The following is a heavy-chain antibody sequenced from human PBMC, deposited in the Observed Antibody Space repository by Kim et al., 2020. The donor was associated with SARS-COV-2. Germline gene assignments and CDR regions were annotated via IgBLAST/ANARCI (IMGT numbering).Heavy chain of an antibody. CDR3: TTDEWLNAFDI. CDR2: T. V-gene: IGHV3-15*01. D-gene: IGHD3-3*01. J-gene: IGHJ3*02. Sequence: TDYAAPVKGRFTISRDDSKNTMYLQMNSLKTEDTAVYYCTTDEWLNAFDIWGQGTMVTVSS.